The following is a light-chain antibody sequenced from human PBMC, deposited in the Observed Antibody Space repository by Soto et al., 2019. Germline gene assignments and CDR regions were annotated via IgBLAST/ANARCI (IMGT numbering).Light chain of an antibody. Sequence: QSALTQPASVSGSPGQSITISCTGTSSDVGSYNYVSWYQQYPGKAPKLMIYDVSNRPSGVSYRFSGSKSGNTASLTISGRQAEDEADYYCSSYTTSRTHVVFGGGTELTVL. CDR1: SSDVGSYNY. CDR2: DVS. J-gene: IGLJ2*01. V-gene: IGLV2-14*01. CDR3: SSYTTSRTHVV.